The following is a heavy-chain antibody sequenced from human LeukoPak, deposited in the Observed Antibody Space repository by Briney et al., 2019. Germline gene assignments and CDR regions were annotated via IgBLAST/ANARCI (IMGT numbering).Heavy chain of an antibody. D-gene: IGHD3-16*01. CDR1: RGSISSHY. J-gene: IGHJ4*02. V-gene: IGHV4-59*11. CDR2: IYYSGST. Sequence: SEALCVTCIVPRGSISSHYWCCVWQPPRKGLGWGGYIYYSGSTNYQPSLKSRVTIPVDTSKHQFSLKLSSVTAADTAVYYCARVGGAPYYSDYWGQGTLVTVSS. CDR3: ARVGGAPYYSDY.